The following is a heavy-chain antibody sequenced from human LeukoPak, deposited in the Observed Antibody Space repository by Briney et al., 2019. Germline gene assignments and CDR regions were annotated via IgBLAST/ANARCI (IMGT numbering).Heavy chain of an antibody. CDR3: AKEGNHGDYGKDY. D-gene: IGHD4-17*01. J-gene: IGHJ4*02. Sequence: GRSLRLSCAVSGFTFNSNGMHWVPQAPGKGREWVAVISYDRSNKDYADSVKGRFTISRDNSTDTLYLQMNSRTAEDTAVYYCAKEGNHGDYGKDYWGQGTLVTVSS. V-gene: IGHV3-30*18. CDR1: GFTFNSNG. CDR2: ISYDRSNK.